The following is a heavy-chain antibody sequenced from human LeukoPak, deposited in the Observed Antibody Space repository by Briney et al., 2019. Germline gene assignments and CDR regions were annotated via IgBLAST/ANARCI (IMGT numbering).Heavy chain of an antibody. V-gene: IGHV3-33*01. CDR3: ARVGDGSGSYYNDPPMDY. J-gene: IGHJ4*02. CDR1: GFTFSSYG. D-gene: IGHD3-10*01. CDR2: IWYDGSNK. Sequence: PGGSLRLSCAASGFTFSSYGMHWVRQAPGKGLEWVAVIWYDGSNKYYADSVKGRFTISRDNSKNTLYLQMNSLRAEDTAVYYCARVGDGSGSYYNDPPMDYWGQGTLVTVSS.